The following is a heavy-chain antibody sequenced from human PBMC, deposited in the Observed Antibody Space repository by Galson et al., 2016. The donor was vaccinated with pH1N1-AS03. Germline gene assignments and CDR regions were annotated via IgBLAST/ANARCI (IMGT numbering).Heavy chain of an antibody. V-gene: IGHV3-21*06. CDR2: INSDNRYI. D-gene: IGHD5-24*01. Sequence: SLRLSCAASGFTFSSYSMNWVRQAPGKGLEWVSFINSDNRYIFYGDSVKGRFTIYRDNTKNSLYLQMNSLTAEDTAIYYRARDIPLGAAEGRGWFDPWGQGTLVTVSS. CDR3: ARDIPLGAAEGRGWFDP. J-gene: IGHJ5*02. CDR1: GFTFSSYS.